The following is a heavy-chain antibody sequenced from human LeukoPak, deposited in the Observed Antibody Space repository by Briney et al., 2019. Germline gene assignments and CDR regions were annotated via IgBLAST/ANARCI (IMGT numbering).Heavy chain of an antibody. CDR2: IYYSGST. V-gene: IGHV4-59*01. CDR1: GGSISSYY. Sequence: LETLSLTCTVSGGSISSYYWSWIRQPPGXXXXWIGYIYYSGSTNYNPSLKSRVTISVDTSKNQFSLKLSSVTAADTAVYYCARDRGSYYFDYWGQGTLVTVSS. J-gene: IGHJ4*02. CDR3: ARDRGSYYFDY. D-gene: IGHD3-10*01.